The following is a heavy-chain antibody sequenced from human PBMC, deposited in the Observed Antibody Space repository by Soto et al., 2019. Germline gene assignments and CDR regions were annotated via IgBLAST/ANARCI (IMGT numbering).Heavy chain of an antibody. CDR1: MKSASANIVA. D-gene: IGHD1-1*01. CDR3: ARGIGEWNDLLHY. CDR2: TYYRSKWYK. Sequence: SQTLPLTCDISMKSASANIVACNRIRECPSRVLEWLARTYYRSKWYKDYAMSVQSRITINPDTSKNQFSLHLNSVTPDDTAVYYCARGIGEWNDLLHYWGQAT. J-gene: IGHJ4*02. V-gene: IGHV6-1*01.